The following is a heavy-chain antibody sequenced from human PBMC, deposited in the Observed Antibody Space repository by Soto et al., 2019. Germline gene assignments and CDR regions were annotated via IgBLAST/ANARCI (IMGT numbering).Heavy chain of an antibody. CDR1: GFTFSSYA. J-gene: IGHJ4*02. CDR3: ARGSPQGY. CDR2: ISYDGSNK. V-gene: IGHV3-30-3*01. Sequence: QVQLVESGGGVVQPGRSLRLSCAASGFTFSSYAMHWVRQAPGKGLEWVAVISYDGSNKYYADSVKGRFTISRDNSKNTLHLQMNSLRAEDTAVYYCARGSPQGYWGQGTLVTVSS.